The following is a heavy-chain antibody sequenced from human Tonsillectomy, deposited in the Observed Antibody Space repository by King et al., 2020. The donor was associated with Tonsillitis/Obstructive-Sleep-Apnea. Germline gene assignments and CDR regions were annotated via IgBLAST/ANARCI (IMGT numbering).Heavy chain of an antibody. J-gene: IGHJ4*02. CDR2: IRSTAYGGTT. Sequence: VQLVESGGGLVKPGLSLRLSCTASGFTFGDYAMSWFRQAPGKGLEWVGFIRSTAYGGTTEYASSVKGRFTIPRDDSKSIAYLQMNSLKTEDTAVYYCTRVRKRYYDSSGYYYVDYWGQGTLVTVSS. CDR1: GFTFGDYA. V-gene: IGHV3-49*05. D-gene: IGHD3-22*01. CDR3: TRVRKRYYDSSGYYYVDY.